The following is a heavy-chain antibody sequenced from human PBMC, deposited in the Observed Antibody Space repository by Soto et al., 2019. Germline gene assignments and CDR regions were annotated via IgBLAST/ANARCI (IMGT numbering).Heavy chain of an antibody. CDR2: IWYDGSNK. CDR1: GFTFSSYG. V-gene: IGHV3-33*01. CDR3: ARDWGYSGYDIDY. D-gene: IGHD5-12*01. J-gene: IGHJ4*02. Sequence: QVQLVESGGGVVQPGRSLRLSCAASGFTFSSYGMHWVRQAPGKGLEWVAVIWYDGSNKYYADSVKGRFTISRDNSKNTLYLQMNSLRAEDTAVYYCARDWGYSGYDIDYWGQGTLVTVSS.